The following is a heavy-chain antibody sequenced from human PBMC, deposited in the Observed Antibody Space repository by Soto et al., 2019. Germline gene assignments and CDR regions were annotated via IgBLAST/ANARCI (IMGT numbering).Heavy chain of an antibody. J-gene: IGHJ6*02. CDR1: GVSISSSNL. CDR3: ARVLVATIRSVYYYYGMDV. D-gene: IGHD5-12*01. Sequence: SETLSLTCAVSGVSISSSNLWSWVRQPPGKGLEWIGEIYHSGSTNYNPSLESRVTISVDKSKNQFSLKLSSVTAADTAVYYCARVLVATIRSVYYYYGMDVWGQGTTVTVSS. V-gene: IGHV4-4*02. CDR2: IYHSGST.